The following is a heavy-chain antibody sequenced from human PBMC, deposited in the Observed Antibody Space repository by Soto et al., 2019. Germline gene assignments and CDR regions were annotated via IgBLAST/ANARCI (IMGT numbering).Heavy chain of an antibody. CDR1: GYTFTSYY. D-gene: IGHD3-10*01. CDR2: INPSGGST. V-gene: IGHV1-46*01. CDR3: ARDRHPMVRGVKDNWCDP. Sequence: QVQLVQSGAEVKKPGASVKVSCKASGYTFTSYYMHWVRQAPGQGLEWMGIINPSGGSTIYAQKFQGRVTMTRDTSTSTVYMVPSSLRAADTAVYYCARDRHPMVRGVKDNWCDPWGQGTLVAVSS. J-gene: IGHJ5*02.